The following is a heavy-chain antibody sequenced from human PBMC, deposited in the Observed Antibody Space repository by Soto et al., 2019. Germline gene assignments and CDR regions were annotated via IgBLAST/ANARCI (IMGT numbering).Heavy chain of an antibody. J-gene: IGHJ4*02. CDR3: ATGRGGDYPLDFDY. CDR1: GYTLTELS. Sequence: ASVKVSCKVSGYTLTELSMHWVRQAPGKGLEWMGGFDPEDGETIYAQKFQGRVTMTEDTSTDTAYMELSSLRSEDTTVYYCATGRGGDYPLDFDYWGQGTLVTVSS. D-gene: IGHD4-17*01. V-gene: IGHV1-24*01. CDR2: FDPEDGET.